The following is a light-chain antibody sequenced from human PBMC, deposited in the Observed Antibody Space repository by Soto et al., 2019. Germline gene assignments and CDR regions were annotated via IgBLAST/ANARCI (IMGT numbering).Light chain of an antibody. CDR2: DVS. CDR1: QGVTTN. Sequence: EIVMTQSPATLFVSPGDRAILSCRAGQGVTTNFAWYQQKSGQSPRLLIYDVSHRATGVPARFSGTGSETDFTLTISGLQSEDSAVSFCQQYNNWPFSFGQGTRLESK. J-gene: IGKJ5*01. CDR3: QQYNNWPFS. V-gene: IGKV3-15*01.